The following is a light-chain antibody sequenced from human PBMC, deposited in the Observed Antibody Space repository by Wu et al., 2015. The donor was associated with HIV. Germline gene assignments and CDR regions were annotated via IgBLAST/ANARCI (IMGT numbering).Light chain of an antibody. CDR3: LQDYYYPAT. CDR1: QAISGY. Sequence: IQLTQSPSFLSASVGDRVTITCRASQAISGYLAWYQQKPGKAPKLLIFAASTLQSGVPSRFSGSGSGTDFTLTISSLQPEDFATYYCLQDYYYPATFGQGTKVEIK. CDR2: AAS. J-gene: IGKJ1*01. V-gene: IGKV1-6*01.